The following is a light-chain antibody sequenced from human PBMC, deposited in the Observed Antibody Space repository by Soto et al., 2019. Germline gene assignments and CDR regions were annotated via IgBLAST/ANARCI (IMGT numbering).Light chain of an antibody. CDR1: GSNVGGNT. CDR3: AAWDASLKGVV. Sequence: QSVLTQPPSASGTPGQRVTISCSGSGSNVGGNTVDWYQHLPGTAPKLLIYYKTQRPSGVPDRFSGSKSGTSAALAISGLRYEDEADYYCAAWDASLKGVVFGGGTKVTVL. V-gene: IGLV1-44*01. CDR2: YKT. J-gene: IGLJ3*02.